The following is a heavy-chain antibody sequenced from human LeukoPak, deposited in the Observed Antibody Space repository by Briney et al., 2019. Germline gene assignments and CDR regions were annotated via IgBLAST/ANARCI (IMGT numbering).Heavy chain of an antibody. D-gene: IGHD4-17*01. V-gene: IGHV3-23*01. Sequence: PGGSLRLSCAASGFTFTNHAMSWVRQAPGKGLEWISVMSGSGGNTYYATSVKGRFTISRDNSKNTLYLQMNSLRVEDTAVYYCAGNFGDHVRGLDYWGQGTLVTVSS. CDR2: MSGSGGNT. CDR3: AGNFGDHVRGLDY. J-gene: IGHJ4*02. CDR1: GFTFTNHA.